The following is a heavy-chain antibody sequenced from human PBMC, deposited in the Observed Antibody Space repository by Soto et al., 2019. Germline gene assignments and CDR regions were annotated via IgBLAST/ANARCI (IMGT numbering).Heavy chain of an antibody. Sequence: EVQLVESGGARASPGGSLRLPCAPSGSPSSSFGMTWFARAPGKGLEWVSSISSSSSYIYYADSVKGRFTISRDNAKNSLYLQMNSLRDEDTAVYYCARDLGMGYTLRFDPWGQGTLVTVSS. CDR1: GSPSSSFG. D-gene: IGHD3-16*01. V-gene: IGHV3-21*01. CDR3: ARDLGMGYTLRFDP. CDR2: ISSSSSYI. J-gene: IGHJ5*02.